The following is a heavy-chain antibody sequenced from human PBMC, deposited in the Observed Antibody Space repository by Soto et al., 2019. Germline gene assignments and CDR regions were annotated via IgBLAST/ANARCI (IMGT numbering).Heavy chain of an antibody. CDR2: INQSGST. Sequence: SETLSLTCAVYGGSFSGYYWSRIRQSPGKGLEWIGEINQSGSTNYNPSLKSRVTISVDTSKNQFSLKLTSVTAADTAVYYCARGFPILGTSGTFGHNWFDPWGLGTLVTVSS. D-gene: IGHD1-26*01. CDR1: GGSFSGYY. CDR3: ARGFPILGTSGTFGHNWFDP. J-gene: IGHJ5*02. V-gene: IGHV4-34*01.